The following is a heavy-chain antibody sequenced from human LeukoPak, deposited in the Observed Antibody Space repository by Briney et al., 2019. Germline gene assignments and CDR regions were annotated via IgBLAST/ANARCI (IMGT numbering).Heavy chain of an antibody. D-gene: IGHD6-19*01. V-gene: IGHV3-23*01. CDR3: AKAVAGTRDY. CDR2: ISGSGGST. Sequence: PGGSLRLSCAASGFTLSSYALSWVRQAPGKGLEWVSAISGSGGSTYYADSVKGRVTLSRENSKNTLYLQMNSPRAEDTAVYYCAKAVAGTRDYWGQGTLVTVSS. J-gene: IGHJ4*02. CDR1: GFTLSSYA.